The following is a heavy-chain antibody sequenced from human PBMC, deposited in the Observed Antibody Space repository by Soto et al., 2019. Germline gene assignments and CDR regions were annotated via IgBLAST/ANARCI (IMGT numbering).Heavy chain of an antibody. Sequence: SLRLSCAASGFTFSSYAMSWVRQAPGKGLEWVSAISGSGGSTYYADSVKGRFTISRDNSKNALYLQMNSLRAEDTAVYYCAKFPLLPPYNWNECFDYWGQGTLVTVSS. CDR3: AKFPLLPPYNWNECFDY. CDR1: GFTFSSYA. CDR2: ISGSGGST. V-gene: IGHV3-23*01. J-gene: IGHJ4*02. D-gene: IGHD1-1*01.